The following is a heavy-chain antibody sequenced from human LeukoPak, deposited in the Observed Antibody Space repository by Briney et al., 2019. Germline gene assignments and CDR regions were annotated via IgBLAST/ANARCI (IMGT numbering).Heavy chain of an antibody. CDR3: ARVHQYSSSGWFDP. D-gene: IGHD6-13*01. CDR2: IYTSGST. CDR1: GGSISSGSYY. V-gene: IGHV4-61*02. Sequence: SETLSLTCTVSGGSISSGSYYWSWIRQPAGKGLEWIGRIYTSGSTNYNPSLKSRVTISVDTSKNQFSLKLSSVTAADTAVYYCARVHQYSSSGWFDPWGQGTLVTVSS. J-gene: IGHJ5*02.